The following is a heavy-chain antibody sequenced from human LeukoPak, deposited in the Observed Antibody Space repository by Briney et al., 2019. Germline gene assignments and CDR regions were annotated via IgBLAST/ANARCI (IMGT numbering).Heavy chain of an antibody. V-gene: IGHV3-43*01. CDR1: GFTFDDYT. J-gene: IGHJ6*03. CDR3: AKDKMAAAGNYYMDV. Sequence: GALRLSCAASGFTFDDYTMHWVRQAPGKGLEWVSLISWDGGSTYYADSVKGRFTISRDNSKNSLYLQMNRLRTEDTALYYCAKDKMAAAGNYYMDVWGKGTTVTVSS. CDR2: ISWDGGST. D-gene: IGHD6-13*01.